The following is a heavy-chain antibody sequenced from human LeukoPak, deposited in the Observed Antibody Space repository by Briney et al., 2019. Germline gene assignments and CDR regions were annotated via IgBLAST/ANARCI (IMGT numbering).Heavy chain of an antibody. D-gene: IGHD3-22*01. Sequence: PGGSLRLSCAASGFTFSSYSMSWVRQAPGKGLEWVSSISSSSSYMYYADSVRGRFTISRDNAKNSLYLQMNSLRAEDTAVYYCARDRPYYYDSSGYYPRINWFDPWGQGTLVTVSS. J-gene: IGHJ5*02. CDR1: GFTFSSYS. CDR2: ISSSSSYM. V-gene: IGHV3-21*01. CDR3: ARDRPYYYDSSGYYPRINWFDP.